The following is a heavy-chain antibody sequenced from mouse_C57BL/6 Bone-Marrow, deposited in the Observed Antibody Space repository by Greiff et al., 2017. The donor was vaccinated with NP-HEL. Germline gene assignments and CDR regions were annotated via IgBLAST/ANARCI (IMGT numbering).Heavy chain of an antibody. CDR1: GYTFTNYW. CDR3: AREGLPLYFDY. Sequence: QVQLQQSGAELVRPGTSVKMSCKASGYTFTNYWIGWAKQRPGHSLAWIGDIYPGGGYTNYNEKFKGKATLTADKSSSTAYMQFSSLTSEDSAIYYCAREGLPLYFDYWGQGTTLTVSS. J-gene: IGHJ2*01. CDR2: IYPGGGYT. D-gene: IGHD2-4*01. V-gene: IGHV1-63*01.